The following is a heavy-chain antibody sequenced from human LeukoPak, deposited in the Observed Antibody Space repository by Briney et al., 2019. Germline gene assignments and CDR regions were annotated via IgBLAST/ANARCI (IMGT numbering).Heavy chain of an antibody. CDR1: GGSISGYY. Sequence: SETLSLTCTVSGGSISGYYWSWVRQPAGEGLEWIGRIHSSGSTSYSPSLKGRVTMSVDTSKNQFSLRLSSVTAADTAVYYCARDHLGLSSTSGAFDIWGQGTMVTVSS. CDR2: IHSSGST. J-gene: IGHJ3*02. V-gene: IGHV4-4*07. CDR3: ARDHLGLSSTSGAFDI. D-gene: IGHD2-2*01.